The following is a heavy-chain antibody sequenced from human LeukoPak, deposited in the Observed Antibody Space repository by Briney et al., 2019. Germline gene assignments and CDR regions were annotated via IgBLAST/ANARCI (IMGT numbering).Heavy chain of an antibody. CDR3: ARRGRVLWFGESEFDY. Sequence: GESLKISCKGSGCSFTSYWIGWVRQMPGKGLEWMGIIYPGDSDTRYSPSFQGQVTISADKSISTAYLQWSSLKASDTAMYYCARRGRVLWFGESEFDYWGQGTLVTVSS. CDR1: GCSFTSYW. V-gene: IGHV5-51*01. CDR2: IYPGDSDT. D-gene: IGHD3-10*01. J-gene: IGHJ4*02.